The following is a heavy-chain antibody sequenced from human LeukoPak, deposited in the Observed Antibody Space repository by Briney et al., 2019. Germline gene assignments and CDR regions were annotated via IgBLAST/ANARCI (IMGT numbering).Heavy chain of an antibody. CDR2: ISYDGSNK. CDR3: VLVGARGGY. V-gene: IGHV3-30*04. CDR1: GFTFSSHA. J-gene: IGHJ4*02. D-gene: IGHD1-26*01. Sequence: GGSLRLSCAASGFTFSSHAMHWVRQAPGKGLEWVAVISYDGSNKYYADSVKGRFTISRDNSKNTLYLQMNSLRAEDTAVYYCVLVGARGGYWGQGTLVTVSS.